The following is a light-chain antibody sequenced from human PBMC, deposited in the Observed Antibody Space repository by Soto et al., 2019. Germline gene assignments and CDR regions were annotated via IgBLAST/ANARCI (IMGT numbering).Light chain of an antibody. Sequence: DIQLTQSPSSLSASVGDRVTITCRASQQISSYVNWYQQKPGKAPRLLIYSAFTLETWVPSRFSGRFSGTDFTLTVSSLQPDDFATYFCQQSYSDPYTFGQGTKLEIK. CDR1: QQISSY. J-gene: IGKJ2*01. CDR2: SAF. V-gene: IGKV1-39*01. CDR3: QQSYSDPYT.